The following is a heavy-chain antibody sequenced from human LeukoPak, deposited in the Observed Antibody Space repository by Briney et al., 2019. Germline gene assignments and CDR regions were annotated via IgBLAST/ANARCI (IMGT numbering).Heavy chain of an antibody. CDR3: ARDGGGYDSSGPRFDY. J-gene: IGHJ4*02. CDR1: GFTFSSYA. Sequence: GGSLRLSCAASGFTFSSYAMHWVRQAPGKGLEWVAVISYDGSNKYYADSEEGRFTISRDNSKNTLYLQMNSLRAEDTAVYYCARDGGGYDSSGPRFDYWGQGTLVTVSS. D-gene: IGHD3-22*01. CDR2: ISYDGSNK. V-gene: IGHV3-30-3*01.